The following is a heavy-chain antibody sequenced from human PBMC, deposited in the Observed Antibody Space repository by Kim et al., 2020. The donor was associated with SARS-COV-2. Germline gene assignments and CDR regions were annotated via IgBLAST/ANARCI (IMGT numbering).Heavy chain of an antibody. CDR3: ARDSAQYSRSWYGRSWFDP. Sequence: SVKVSCKASGGTFSSYAISWVRQAPGKGLEWMGGIIPIFGTANYAQKFQGRVTITADEPTSTDYMELSSLRSEDTAVYYCARDSAQYSRSWYGRSWFDPWGQGTLVTVSS. J-gene: IGHJ5*02. CDR1: GGTFSSYA. CDR2: IIPIFGTA. D-gene: IGHD6-13*01. V-gene: IGHV1-69*13.